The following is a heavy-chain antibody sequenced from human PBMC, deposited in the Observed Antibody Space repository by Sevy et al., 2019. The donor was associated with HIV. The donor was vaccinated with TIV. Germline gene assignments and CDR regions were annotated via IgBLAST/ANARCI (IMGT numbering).Heavy chain of an antibody. D-gene: IGHD2-21*02. V-gene: IGHV1-2*06. CDR2: INPNSGHT. J-gene: IGHJ3*02. Sequence: ASVKVSCKASGYTFTDYFIHWMRQAPGQGLEWMGRINPNSGHTNYAQKFEGRVTMTRDTSIRTAYMDLSRLRSDDTAVYYCARDPMPTTVVTPNAFDIWGQGTMVTVSS. CDR1: GYTFTDYF. CDR3: ARDPMPTTVVTPNAFDI.